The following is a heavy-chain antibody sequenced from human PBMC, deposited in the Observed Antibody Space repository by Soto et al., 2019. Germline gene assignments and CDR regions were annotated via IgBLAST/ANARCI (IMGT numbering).Heavy chain of an antibody. CDR3: AAIKVAVAGKRFGAFDI. CDR2: INPSGGST. J-gene: IGHJ3*02. CDR1: GYTFTSYY. V-gene: IGHV1-46*03. Sequence: ASVKVSCKASGYTFTSYYMHWVRQAPGQGLEWMGIINPSGGSTSYAQKFQGRVTMTRDTSTSTVYMELSSLRSEDTAVYYCAAIKVAVAGKRFGAFDIWGQGTMVTVSS. D-gene: IGHD6-19*01.